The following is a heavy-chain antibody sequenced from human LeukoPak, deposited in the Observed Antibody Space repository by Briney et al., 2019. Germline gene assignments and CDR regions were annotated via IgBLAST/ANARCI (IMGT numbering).Heavy chain of an antibody. CDR2: FTADGSST. V-gene: IGHV3-74*01. CDR1: GFTLSSYA. D-gene: IGHD4-23*01. CDR3: ARAQMATPTDC. J-gene: IGHJ4*02. Sequence: PGGSLRLSCAASGFTLSSYAMYWVRQAPGKGLVWVSRFTADGSSTIYADSVKGRFTVSRDIAKNTLHLQMNSLRAEDTAVYYCARAQMATPTDCWGQGTLVTVSS.